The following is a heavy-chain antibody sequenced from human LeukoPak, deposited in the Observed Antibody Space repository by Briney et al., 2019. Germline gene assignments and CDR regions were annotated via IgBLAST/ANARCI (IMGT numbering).Heavy chain of an antibody. V-gene: IGHV3-43*01. CDR1: GFTFDDYT. Sequence: GGSLRLSCAASGFTFDDYTMHWVRQAPGKGLEWVSLISWEGGSTYYADSVKGRFTISRDNSKNSLYLQMNSPRTEDTALYYCARNYYGSGNYYNNINYWGQGTLVTVSS. J-gene: IGHJ4*02. D-gene: IGHD3-10*01. CDR2: ISWEGGST. CDR3: ARNYYGSGNYYNNINY.